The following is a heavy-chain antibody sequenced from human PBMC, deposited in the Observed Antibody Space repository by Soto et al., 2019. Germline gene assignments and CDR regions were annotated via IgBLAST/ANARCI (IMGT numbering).Heavy chain of an antibody. CDR2: IWYDGSNK. CDR3: ASALETGDY. V-gene: IGHV3-33*01. CDR1: GFTFSNYG. J-gene: IGHJ4*02. D-gene: IGHD3-10*01. Sequence: QVQLVESGGGVVQPGRSLSLSCASSGFTFSNYGMHWVRQAPGKGPGWVAVIWYDGSNKYYADSVKGRFTISRDNSKNTLYLQMNSLRAEDTAVYYCASALETGDYWGQGTLVTVSS.